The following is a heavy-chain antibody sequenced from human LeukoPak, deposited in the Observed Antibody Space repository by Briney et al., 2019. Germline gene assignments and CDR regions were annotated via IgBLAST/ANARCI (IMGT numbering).Heavy chain of an antibody. J-gene: IGHJ4*02. CDR3: AKDFLESSSWYGYFDY. V-gene: IGHV3-23*01. D-gene: IGHD6-13*01. Sequence: GGSLRLSCAASGFTFSSYGMSWVRQAPGKGLEWVSAISGSDGSTNYADSVKGRFTISRDNSRNTLYLQMNSLRAEDTAVYYCAKDFLESSSWYGYFDYWGQGTLVTVSS. CDR2: ISGSDGST. CDR1: GFTFSSYG.